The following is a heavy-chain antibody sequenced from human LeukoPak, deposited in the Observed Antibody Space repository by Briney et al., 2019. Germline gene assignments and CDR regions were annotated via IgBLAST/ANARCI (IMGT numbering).Heavy chain of an antibody. Sequence: GGSLRLSCAASGFTLSSYGMHWVRQAPSKGLEWVAVIWYDGSNKYYADSVKGRFTISRDNSKNTLYLQMNSLRAEDTAVYYCARGMYYDSSGYYLNWFDPWGQGTLVTVSS. CDR2: IWYDGSNK. J-gene: IGHJ5*02. CDR1: GFTLSSYG. D-gene: IGHD3-22*01. CDR3: ARGMYYDSSGYYLNWFDP. V-gene: IGHV3-33*01.